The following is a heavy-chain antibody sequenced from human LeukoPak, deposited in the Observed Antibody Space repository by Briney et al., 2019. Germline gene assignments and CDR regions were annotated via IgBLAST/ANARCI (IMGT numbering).Heavy chain of an antibody. V-gene: IGHV5-51*01. CDR1: GYRFTNYW. CDR3: VLAGSGSYYFDY. Sequence: NPGESLKISCKGFGYRFTNYWIGWVRQLPGKGLEWMGIIYPGDSDTRYSPSFQGQVTISADKSINTAYLQWSSLKASDTAMYYCVLAGSGSYYFDYWGQGILVTVSS. D-gene: IGHD3-10*01. CDR2: IYPGDSDT. J-gene: IGHJ4*02.